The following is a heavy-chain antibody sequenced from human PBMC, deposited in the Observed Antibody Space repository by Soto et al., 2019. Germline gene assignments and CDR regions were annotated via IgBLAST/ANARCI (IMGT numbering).Heavy chain of an antibody. D-gene: IGHD3-3*01. CDR3: ARDLVETYYDFWSGYYRAAGDTNYYYYYMDV. CDR1: GFTFSSYG. J-gene: IGHJ6*03. CDR2: IWYDGSNK. V-gene: IGHV3-33*01. Sequence: PGGSLRLSCAASGFTFSSYGMHWVRQAPGKGLEWVAVIWYDGSNKYYAGSVKGRFTISRDNSKNTLYLQMNSLRAEDTAVYYCARDLVETYYDFWSGYYRAAGDTNYYYYYMDVWGKGTTVTVSS.